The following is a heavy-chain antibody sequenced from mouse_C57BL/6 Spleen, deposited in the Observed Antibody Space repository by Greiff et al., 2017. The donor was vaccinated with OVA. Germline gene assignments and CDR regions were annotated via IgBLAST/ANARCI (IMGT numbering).Heavy chain of an antibody. CDR3: ARSGRALEGYWDAMDY. V-gene: IGHV1-54*01. D-gene: IGHD2-3*01. J-gene: IGHJ4*01. CDR2: INPGSGGT. CDR1: GYAFTNYL. Sequence: VKLQESGAELVRPGTSVKVSCKASGYAFTNYLIEWVKQRPGQGLEWIGVINPGSGGTNYNEKFKGKATLTADESSSTAYMQLSSLTSEDSAVYVCARSGRALEGYWDAMDYWGQGTSVTVSS.